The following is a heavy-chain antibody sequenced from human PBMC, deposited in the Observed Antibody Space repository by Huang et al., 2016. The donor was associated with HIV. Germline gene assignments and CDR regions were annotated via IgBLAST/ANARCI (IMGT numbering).Heavy chain of an antibody. J-gene: IGHJ5*02. CDR1: GFSFSSYN. CDR2: IRGSDNTT. Sequence: EVKLLESGGGLVQPGGSLRLSCAASGFSFSSYNMPWVRQAPGKGLEWVSSIRGSDNTTFYAASVKGRFTISRDNSKNTLYLQMKSLRVDDTAVYYCAKDRVAGTGHCFDPWGQGTLVTVSS. CDR3: AKDRVAGTGHCFDP. V-gene: IGHV3-23*01. D-gene: IGHD6-19*01.